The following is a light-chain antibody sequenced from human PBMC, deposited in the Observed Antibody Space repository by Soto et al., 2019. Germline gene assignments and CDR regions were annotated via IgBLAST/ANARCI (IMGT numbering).Light chain of an antibody. CDR3: QSYDSSLSGWEV. CDR1: SSNIGAGYD. J-gene: IGLJ1*01. V-gene: IGLV1-40*01. Sequence: SALTQPPSVSGAPGQRVTISCTGSSSNIGAGYDVHWYQQLPGTAPKLLIYGNSNRPSGVPDRFSGSKSGTSASLAITGLQAEDEADYYCQSYDSSLSGWEVFGTGTKVTVL. CDR2: GNS.